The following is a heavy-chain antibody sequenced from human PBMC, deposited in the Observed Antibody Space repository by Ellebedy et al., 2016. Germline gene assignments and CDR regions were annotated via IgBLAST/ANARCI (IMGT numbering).Heavy chain of an antibody. Sequence: SETLSLXCTVSGGSISSSSSYWGWIRQPPGKGLEGIGSIYYSGSTYYNPSLKSRVTISVDTSKNQFSLKLSSVTAADTAVYYCASSVGATGWEGDWGQGTLVTVSS. D-gene: IGHD1-26*01. CDR2: IYYSGST. J-gene: IGHJ4*02. CDR1: GGSISSSSSY. V-gene: IGHV4-39*07. CDR3: ASSVGATGWEGD.